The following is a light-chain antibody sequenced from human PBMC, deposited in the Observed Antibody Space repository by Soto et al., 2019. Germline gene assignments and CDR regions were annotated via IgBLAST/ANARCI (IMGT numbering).Light chain of an antibody. J-gene: IGKJ1*01. CDR2: GAS. CDR1: QTVSSN. Sequence: GKRATLSCRASQTVSSNLAWYQQKLGQAPRLLIYGASTWSTGISARFSGSGSGTEFTLTISSLQSEDFAIYYCQQYKILPRTFGEGTKVDI. CDR3: QQYKILPRT. V-gene: IGKV3-15*01.